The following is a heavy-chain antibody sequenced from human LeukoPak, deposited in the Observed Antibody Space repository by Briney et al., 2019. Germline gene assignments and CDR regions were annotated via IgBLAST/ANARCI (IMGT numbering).Heavy chain of an antibody. CDR3: AHRPPPRYCSSTSCYGRWNWFDP. V-gene: IGHV2-5*02. Sequence: VSGPTLVKPTQTLTLTCTFSGFSLSTRGVGVGWIRQPPGKALEWLALIYWDDDKRYSPSLKSRLTITKDTSKNQVVLTMTNMDPVDAATYHCAHRPPPRYCSSTSCYGRWNWFDPWGQGTLVTVSS. D-gene: IGHD2-2*01. J-gene: IGHJ5*02. CDR1: GFSLSTRGVG. CDR2: IYWDDDK.